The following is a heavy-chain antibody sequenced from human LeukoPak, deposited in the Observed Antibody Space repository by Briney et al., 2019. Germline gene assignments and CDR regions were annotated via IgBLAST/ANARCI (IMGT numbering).Heavy chain of an antibody. J-gene: IGHJ6*03. CDR1: GFTFSTYA. CDR2: IINTGGST. CDR3: AKDPYGYGYINV. V-gene: IGHV3-23*01. Sequence: GGSLRLSCAASGFTFSTYAMSWVRQAPGKGLEWVSSIINTGGSTWYADSVKGRFTISRDNSKNTLFLLMNSLRAEDTALYYCAKDPYGYGYINVWGKGTAVTVSS. D-gene: IGHD2-15*01.